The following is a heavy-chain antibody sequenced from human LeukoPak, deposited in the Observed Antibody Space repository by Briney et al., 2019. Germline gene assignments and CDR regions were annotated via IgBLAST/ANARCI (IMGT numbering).Heavy chain of an antibody. CDR1: GGTFSSYA. Sequence: GASVKVSCKASGGTFSSYAISWVRQAPGQGLEWMGRIIPILGIANYAQKFQGRVTITADKSTSTAYMELSSLRSEDTAVYYCASLSIAVAGSNGMDVWGQGTTVTVSS. CDR2: IIPILGIA. J-gene: IGHJ6*02. V-gene: IGHV1-69*04. D-gene: IGHD6-19*01. CDR3: ASLSIAVAGSNGMDV.